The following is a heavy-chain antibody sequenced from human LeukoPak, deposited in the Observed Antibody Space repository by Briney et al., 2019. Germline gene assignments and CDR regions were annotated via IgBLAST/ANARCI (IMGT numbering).Heavy chain of an antibody. J-gene: IGHJ5*02. D-gene: IGHD5-24*01. Sequence: ASVKVSCKASGYIFTNYGISWVRQAPGQGREWMGGIIPIFGTANYAQKFQGRVTITTDESTSTAYMELSSLRSEDTAVYYCARGEVENWFDPWGQGTLVTVSS. V-gene: IGHV1-69*05. CDR1: GYIFTNYG. CDR2: IIPIFGTA. CDR3: ARGEVENWFDP.